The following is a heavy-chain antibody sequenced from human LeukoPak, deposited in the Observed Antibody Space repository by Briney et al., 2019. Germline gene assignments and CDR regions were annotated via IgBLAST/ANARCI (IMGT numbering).Heavy chain of an antibody. CDR2: ISYDGSDT. CDR3: ARGKQLVSDY. Sequence: GRSLRLSSAASGFTFSPYAMHWVRQAPGKGLEWVAVISYDGSDTYYADSVKGRFTISRDNSKNTVYLQMSSLRTEDTSVYYCARGKQLVSDYWGQGTLVTVSS. J-gene: IGHJ4*02. D-gene: IGHD1-1*01. CDR1: GFTFSPYA. V-gene: IGHV3-30*04.